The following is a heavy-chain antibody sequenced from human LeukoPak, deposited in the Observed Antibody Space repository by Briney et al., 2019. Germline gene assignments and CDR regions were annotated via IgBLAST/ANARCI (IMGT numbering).Heavy chain of an antibody. CDR3: AKDTGVQSLEPAF. Sequence: PGGSLRLSCAASGFTFNTYGMHWVRQAPGQGLEWVAAIWFDGSVKHYSDAVKGRFTISRDNSLNTLYLQMNSLRVEDTAIYYCAKDTGVQSLEPAFWGQGTLVTVSS. CDR1: GFTFNTYG. CDR2: IWFDGSVK. D-gene: IGHD3-3*01. V-gene: IGHV3-33*06. J-gene: IGHJ4*02.